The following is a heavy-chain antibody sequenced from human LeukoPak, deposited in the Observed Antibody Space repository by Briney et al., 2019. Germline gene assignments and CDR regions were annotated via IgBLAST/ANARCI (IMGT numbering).Heavy chain of an antibody. J-gene: IGHJ4*02. D-gene: IGHD3-9*01. V-gene: IGHV3-48*03. CDR2: ISSSGSTI. CDR3: ARVGYFDQSFDY. Sequence: GGSLRLSCAASGFTFSNYEMNWVRQAPGKGLEWVSYISSSGSTIYYADSVKGRFTISRDNAKKSLYLQMNSLRAEDAAVYSCARVGYFDQSFDYWGQGTLVTVSS. CDR1: GFTFSNYE.